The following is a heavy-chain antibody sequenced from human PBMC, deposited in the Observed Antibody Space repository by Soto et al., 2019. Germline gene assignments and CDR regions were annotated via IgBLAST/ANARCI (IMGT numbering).Heavy chain of an antibody. CDR2: ISYDGSNK. V-gene: IGHV3-30*18. CDR3: AKAPGYSGYDHFDY. CDR1: GFTFSSYG. Sequence: GGSLRLSCAASGFTFSSYGMHWVRQAPGKGLEWVAVISYDGSNKYYADSVKGRFTISRDNSKNTLYLQMNSLRAEDTAVYYCAKAPGYSGYDHFDYWGQGTLVTSPQ. D-gene: IGHD5-12*01. J-gene: IGHJ4*02.